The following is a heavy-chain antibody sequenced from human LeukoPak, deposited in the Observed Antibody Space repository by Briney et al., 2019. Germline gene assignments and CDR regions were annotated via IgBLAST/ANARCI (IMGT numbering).Heavy chain of an antibody. J-gene: IGHJ4*02. CDR1: GYSISSGYY. D-gene: IGHD6-19*01. CDR3: AREGLVGYFDY. Sequence: SETLSLTCTVSGYSISSGYYWGWVRQPPGKGLEWIGSIYHSGSTYYNPSLKSRVTISVDTSKNQFSLKLSSVTAADTAVYYCAREGLVGYFDYWGQGTLVTVSS. V-gene: IGHV4-38-2*02. CDR2: IYHSGST.